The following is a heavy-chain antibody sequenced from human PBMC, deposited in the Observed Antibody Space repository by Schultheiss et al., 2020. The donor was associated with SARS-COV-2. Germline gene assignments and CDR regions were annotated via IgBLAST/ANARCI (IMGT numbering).Heavy chain of an antibody. CDR1: GFTFSSYS. V-gene: IGHV3-23*01. Sequence: GGSLRLSCAVSGFTFSSYSMYWVRQAPGKGLEWVSAISGSGGSTYYADSVKGRFTISRDNSKNTLYLQMNSLRVEDTAVYYCAKHGYNWRIDYWGQGTLVTVSS. J-gene: IGHJ4*02. CDR2: ISGSGGST. CDR3: AKHGYNWRIDY. D-gene: IGHD5-24*01.